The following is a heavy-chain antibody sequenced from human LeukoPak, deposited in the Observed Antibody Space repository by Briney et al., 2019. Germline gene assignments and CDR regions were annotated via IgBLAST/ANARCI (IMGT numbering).Heavy chain of an antibody. J-gene: IGHJ4*02. CDR1: GYTFTSYA. D-gene: IGHD3-22*01. Sequence: VASVKVSCKASGYTFTSYAISWVRQDPGQGLEWMGWVSVYIGNTNYAQKLQGRVSMTTDTSTSTAYMELRSLRSDDTAVYYCARVGTYEDNYYDSSGYYSPPDYWGQGTLVTVSS. CDR2: VSVYIGNT. V-gene: IGHV1-18*01. CDR3: ARVGTYEDNYYDSSGYYSPPDY.